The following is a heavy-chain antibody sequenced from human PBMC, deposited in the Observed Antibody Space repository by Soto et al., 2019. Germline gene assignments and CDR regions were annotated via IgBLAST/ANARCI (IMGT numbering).Heavy chain of an antibody. CDR2: IYTGGNT. J-gene: IGHJ6*02. V-gene: IGHV3-66*04. CDR1: GGFSVSDNY. D-gene: IGHD5-18*01. CDR3: ARPGYGYGIQTSDYHHGMDF. Sequence: GSLRLSCAAYGGFSVSDNYMSWVRQAPGKGLEWVSVIYTGGNTYYADSVKGRFTISRDTSKNTLYLQMNSLSDEDTAVYYCARPGYGYGIQTSDYHHGMDFWGQGTTVTVSS.